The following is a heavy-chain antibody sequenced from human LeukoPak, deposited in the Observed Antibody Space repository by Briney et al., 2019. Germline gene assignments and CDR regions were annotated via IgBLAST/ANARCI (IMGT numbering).Heavy chain of an antibody. D-gene: IGHD6-19*01. V-gene: IGHV3-48*01. CDR3: AKDRSGWYQGAFDI. J-gene: IGHJ3*02. Sequence: GGSLRLSCAASGFTFSSYSMNWVRQAPGKGLEWVSYISTSRSTIYYADSVKGRFTISRDNAKNSLYLQMNSLRAEDTAVYYCAKDRSGWYQGAFDIWGQGTKVTVSS. CDR2: ISTSRSTI. CDR1: GFTFSSYS.